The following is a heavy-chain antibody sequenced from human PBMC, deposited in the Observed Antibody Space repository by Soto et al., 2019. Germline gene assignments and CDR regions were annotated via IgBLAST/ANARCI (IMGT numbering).Heavy chain of an antibody. CDR2: IKGDGSAK. CDR3: ARDVCPGSSGYYLDAFDI. D-gene: IGHD6-25*01. CDR1: GFTFGNYW. J-gene: IGHJ3*02. V-gene: IGHV3-7*05. Sequence: EVQLVESGGGLVQPGGSLRLSCAASGFTFGNYWMTWVRQAPGKGLEWVANIKGDGSAKSYLDSVRGRFTVSRDNAENSLFLQMNILRAEDTALYYCARDVCPGSSGYYLDAFDIWVQGTMVTVSS.